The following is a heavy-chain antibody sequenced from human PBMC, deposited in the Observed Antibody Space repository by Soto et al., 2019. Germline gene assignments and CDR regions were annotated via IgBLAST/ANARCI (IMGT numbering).Heavy chain of an antibody. Sequence: SETLSLTCTVSGDSISSGTYYWSWIRQPPGKELEWIGYIYYRGSTNYNPSLKSRVTISLDTSKNQFSLKLTSVTAADTAVYYCTREYSYHFDPWGQGALVTVSS. D-gene: IGHD4-4*01. V-gene: IGHV4-61*01. CDR3: TREYSYHFDP. J-gene: IGHJ5*02. CDR1: GDSISSGTYY. CDR2: IYYRGST.